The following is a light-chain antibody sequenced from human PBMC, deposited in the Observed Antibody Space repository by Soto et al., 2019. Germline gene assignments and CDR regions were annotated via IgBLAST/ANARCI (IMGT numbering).Light chain of an antibody. CDR2: DVS. V-gene: IGKV1-13*02. Sequence: AIQLTQSPSSLSASVGDRVTITCRASQDIRGALAWYQQKPGKAPKILIYDVSTLESGVPSRFSGSSSGTXFXLTXXXXXXVXXXXXYXQQFNSYPITFGQGTRLEIK. J-gene: IGKJ5*01. CDR3: QQFNSYPIT. CDR1: QDIRGA.